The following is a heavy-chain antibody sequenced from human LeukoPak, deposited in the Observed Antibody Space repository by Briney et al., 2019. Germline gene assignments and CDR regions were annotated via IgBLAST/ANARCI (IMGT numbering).Heavy chain of an antibody. J-gene: IGHJ6*03. D-gene: IGHD5-18*01. CDR1: GGSISSYY. CDR2: IYYSGST. Sequence: KTSETLSLTCTVSGGSISSYYWSWIRQPPGKGLEWIGYIYYSGSTNYNPSLKSRVTISVDTSKNQFSLKLSSVTAADTAVYYCARGTRGYSYGPPPYYYYMNVWGKGTTVTISS. CDR3: ARGTRGYSYGPPPYYYYMNV. V-gene: IGHV4-59*01.